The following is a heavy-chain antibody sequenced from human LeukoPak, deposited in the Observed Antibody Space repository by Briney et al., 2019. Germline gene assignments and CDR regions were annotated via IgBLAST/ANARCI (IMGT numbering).Heavy chain of an antibody. Sequence: GGSLRLSCAASGFTFSDYYMSWIRQAPGKGLEWVSSISSSSSYIYYADSVKGRFTISRDNAKNSLYLQMNSLRAEDTAVYYCARVTNQHYFDYWGQGTLVTVSS. CDR2: ISSSSSYI. CDR1: GFTFSDYY. D-gene: IGHD4-11*01. J-gene: IGHJ4*02. V-gene: IGHV3-11*06. CDR3: ARVTNQHYFDY.